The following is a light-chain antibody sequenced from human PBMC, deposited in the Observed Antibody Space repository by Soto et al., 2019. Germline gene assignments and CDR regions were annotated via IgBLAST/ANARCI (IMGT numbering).Light chain of an antibody. CDR2: GAS. Sequence: EIVLTQSPGTLSLSPGERATLSCRASQSVSSNLAWYQQKPGQAPRLLIYGASTRATGIPARFSGSGSGTDFTLTISSLQSEDFAVYYCQQYNKGPVTFGQGTKVDIK. CDR3: QQYNKGPVT. CDR1: QSVSSN. V-gene: IGKV3-15*01. J-gene: IGKJ1*01.